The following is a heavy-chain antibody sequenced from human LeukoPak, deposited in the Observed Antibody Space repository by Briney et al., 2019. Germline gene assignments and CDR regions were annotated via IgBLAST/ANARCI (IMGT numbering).Heavy chain of an antibody. Sequence: GESLKISCKGSGYSFTSYWIGWVRQMPGKGLEWMGIIYPGDSDTRYSPSFQGQVTISADKSISTAYLQWSSLKASDTAMYYCARHGSCSGGSCYSWYFQHWGQGTLVTASS. CDR2: IYPGDSDT. V-gene: IGHV5-51*01. CDR3: ARHGSCSGGSCYSWYFQH. D-gene: IGHD2-15*01. J-gene: IGHJ1*01. CDR1: GYSFTSYW.